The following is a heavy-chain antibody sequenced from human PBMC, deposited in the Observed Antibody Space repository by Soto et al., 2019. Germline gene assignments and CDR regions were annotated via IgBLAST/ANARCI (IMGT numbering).Heavy chain of an antibody. CDR1: GYSISSGYY. CDR2: IYHSGST. V-gene: IGHV4-38-2*01. Sequence: NPSETLSLTCAVSGYSISSGYYWGWIRQPPGKGLEWIGSIYHSGSTYYNPSLKSRVTISVDTSKNQFSLKLSSVTAADTAVYYCARAYDFWGGYYIDWGQGTLVTVSS. CDR3: ARAYDFWGGYYID. D-gene: IGHD3-3*01. J-gene: IGHJ4*02.